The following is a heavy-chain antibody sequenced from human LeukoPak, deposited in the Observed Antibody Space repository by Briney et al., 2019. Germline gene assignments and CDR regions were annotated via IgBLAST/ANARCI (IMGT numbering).Heavy chain of an antibody. D-gene: IGHD6-19*01. CDR3: ARDLGSSGWLSGWFDP. CDR1: GFTFSSYS. Sequence: GGSLRLSCAASGFTFSSYSMNWVRQAPGKGLEWVSSISSSSSYIYYADSVKGRFTISRDNAKNSLYLQMNSLRAEDTAVYYCARDLGSSGWLSGWFDPWGQGTLVTVSS. V-gene: IGHV3-21*01. J-gene: IGHJ5*02. CDR2: ISSSSSYI.